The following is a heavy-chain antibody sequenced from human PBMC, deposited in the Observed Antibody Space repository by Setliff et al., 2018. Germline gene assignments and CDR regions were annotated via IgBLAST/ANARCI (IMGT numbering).Heavy chain of an antibody. D-gene: IGHD3-10*01. J-gene: IGHJ4*02. CDR1: GFTFSSYW. CDR3: AKDIYGSGSYAVGGYFDY. Sequence: GGSLRLSCAASGFTFSSYWMHWVRQGPGKGLVWVLSIKRDGSITNYADSVKGRFTISRDNARNTLYLQMNSLRPDDTAVYYCAKDIYGSGSYAVGGYFDYWGQGTQVTVSS. V-gene: IGHV3-74*01. CDR2: IKRDGSIT.